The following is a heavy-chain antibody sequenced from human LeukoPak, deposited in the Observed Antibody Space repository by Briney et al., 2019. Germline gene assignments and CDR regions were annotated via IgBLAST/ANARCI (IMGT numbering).Heavy chain of an antibody. CDR2: INHSGST. CDR1: GGSFSGYY. V-gene: IGHV4-34*01. D-gene: IGHD3-22*01. J-gene: IGHJ6*03. CDR3: ARSSEGRYYYDSSGFSYYYYYMDV. Sequence: PSETLPLTCAVYGGSFSGYYWSWIRQPPGKGLEWIGEINHSGSTNYNPSLKSRGTISVDTSKNQFSLKLSSVTAADTAVYYCARSSEGRYYYDSSGFSYYYYYMDVWGKGTTVTISS.